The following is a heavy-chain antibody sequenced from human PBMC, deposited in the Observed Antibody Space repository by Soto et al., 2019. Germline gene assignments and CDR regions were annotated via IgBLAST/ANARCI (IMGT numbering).Heavy chain of an antibody. D-gene: IGHD2-21*01. CDR3: TSPSPGDKIRK. V-gene: IGHV3-73*01. CDR1: GFTFSGSS. CDR2: IRCKANSYAT. Sequence: GGSLRLSCEASGFTFSGSSMRWVRQSSGKGLEWVGRIRCKANSYATAYAASGKGRFAISTDESMNTGHRQMNSLKTDEPAWYECTSPSPGDKIRKWGQGTQVTVSS. J-gene: IGHJ4*02.